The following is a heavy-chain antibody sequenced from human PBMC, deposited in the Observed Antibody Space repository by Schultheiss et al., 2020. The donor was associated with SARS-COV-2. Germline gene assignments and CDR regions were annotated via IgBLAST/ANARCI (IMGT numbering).Heavy chain of an antibody. Sequence: GESLKISCAASGFTFSNSAMHWVRRAPGKGLEWVALMTDDGNTEYYADSVKGRFTMSRDNSKNTLYLQMNSLRTEDTAVYYCARGDEGMAARPDAFDIWGQGTMVTVSS. CDR3: ARGDEGMAARPDAFDI. V-gene: IGHV3-30*04. CDR1: GFTFSNSA. D-gene: IGHD6-6*01. CDR2: MTDDGNTE. J-gene: IGHJ3*02.